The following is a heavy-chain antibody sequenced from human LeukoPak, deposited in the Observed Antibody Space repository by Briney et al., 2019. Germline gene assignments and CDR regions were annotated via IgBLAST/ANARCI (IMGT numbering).Heavy chain of an antibody. CDR2: IRSKAYGGTT. D-gene: IGHD5-18*01. V-gene: IGHV3-49*03. Sequence: GRSLRLSCTASGFTCGDYDMSWFRQAPGKGLEWVGFIRSKAYGGTTEYAASVKGRFTISRDDSKSIAYLQMNSPKTEDTAVYYCTRAGSWGYSYGLHFDYWGQGTLVTVSS. CDR3: TRAGSWGYSYGLHFDY. J-gene: IGHJ4*02. CDR1: GFTCGDYD.